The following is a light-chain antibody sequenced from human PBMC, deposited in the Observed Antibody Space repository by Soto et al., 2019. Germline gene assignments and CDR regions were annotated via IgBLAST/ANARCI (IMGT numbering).Light chain of an antibody. CDR1: QSVTSN. V-gene: IGKV1-39*01. CDR2: AAS. CDR3: QQYYSSPYT. Sequence: DIQMTQSPSSLSASIGDRVTITCRASQSVTSNLNWYQQKFGETPKLLMYAASNLQGGVPSRFSGSGSGTDFNLTISSLQPEDFATYYCQQYYSSPYTFGQGTKLEV. J-gene: IGKJ2*01.